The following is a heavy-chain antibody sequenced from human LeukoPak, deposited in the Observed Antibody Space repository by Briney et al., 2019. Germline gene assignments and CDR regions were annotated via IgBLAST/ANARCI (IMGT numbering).Heavy chain of an antibody. CDR1: GFTFSKYW. J-gene: IGHJ4*02. D-gene: IGHD6-19*01. Sequence: PGGSLRLSCAASGFTFSKYWMLWVRQAPGKGLESVSRINTDGTVTTYADSVKGRFTVSRDNADNTMFLQMNSVRDGDMAVYHCATKQWLAPPPDSWGQGTPVTVSS. V-gene: IGHV3-74*01. CDR2: INTDGTVT. CDR3: ATKQWLAPPPDS.